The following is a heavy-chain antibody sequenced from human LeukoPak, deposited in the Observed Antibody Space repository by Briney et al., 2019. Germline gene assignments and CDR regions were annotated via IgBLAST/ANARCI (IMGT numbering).Heavy chain of an antibody. Sequence: VASVKVSCKASGYTFTSYDINWVRQATGQGLEWMGWMNPNSGNTGYAQKFQGRVTITRNTSISTAYMELCSLRSEDTAVYYCARGVPYYDFWSGFPHYYYYMDVWGKGTTVTVSS. CDR2: MNPNSGNT. CDR3: ARGVPYYDFWSGFPHYYYYMDV. D-gene: IGHD3-3*01. CDR1: GYTFTSYD. J-gene: IGHJ6*03. V-gene: IGHV1-8*03.